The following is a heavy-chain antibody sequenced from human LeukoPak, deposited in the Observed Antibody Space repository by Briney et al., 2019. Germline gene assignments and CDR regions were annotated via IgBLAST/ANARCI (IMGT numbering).Heavy chain of an antibody. D-gene: IGHD6-6*01. J-gene: IGHJ5*02. CDR3: ARHLEYSSSSGWFDP. CDR2: IYHSGST. Sequence: PSETLSLTCAVSGYSISSGYYWGWIRQPPGKGLEWIGSIYHSGSTYYNPSLKSRVTISVDTSNNQFSLKLSSVTAADTAVYYCARHLEYSSSSGWFDPGGQGTLVTVSS. CDR1: GYSISSGYY. V-gene: IGHV4-38-2*01.